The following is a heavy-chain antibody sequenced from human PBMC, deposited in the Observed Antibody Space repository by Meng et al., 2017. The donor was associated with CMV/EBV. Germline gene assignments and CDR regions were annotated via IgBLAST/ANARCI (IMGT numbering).Heavy chain of an antibody. D-gene: IGHD4-11*01. CDR3: ATCMTTVSTSDF. CDR1: GFTVSSYY. Sequence: CAASGFTVSSYYMNWVRQAPGKGLEWVSSISSSGSYISYADSVKGRFTISRDNAKNSLYLQMNSLRAEDTAVYYCATCMTTVSTSDFWGQGTLVTVSS. V-gene: IGHV3-21*01. CDR2: ISSSGSYI. J-gene: IGHJ4*02.